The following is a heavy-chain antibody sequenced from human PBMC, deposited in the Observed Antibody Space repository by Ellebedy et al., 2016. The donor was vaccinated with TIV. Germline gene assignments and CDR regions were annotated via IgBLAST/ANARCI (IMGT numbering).Heavy chain of an antibody. CDR1: GFTFSSYA. CDR2: ISNSGGRT. Sequence: GESLKISCAGSGFTFSSYAMNWVRQAPGKGLEWVSGISNSGGRTYYADSVKGRFTISRDNSKNTLYLQMNSLRAEDKAVYFWAFVRKADYWGQGTLVTVSS. CDR3: AFVRKADY. J-gene: IGHJ4*02. V-gene: IGHV3-23*01.